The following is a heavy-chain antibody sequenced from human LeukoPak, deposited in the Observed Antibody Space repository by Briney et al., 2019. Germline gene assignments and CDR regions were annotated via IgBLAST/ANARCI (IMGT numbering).Heavy chain of an antibody. V-gene: IGHV4-59*08. Sequence: SETLSLTCIVSGGSISGYHWGWVRRPPGKGLEYISFIYYNGDTNYNPSLKSRVTMSVDTSKNQFSLKLSSVTAADTAVYYCARLGDCGHDCYSHDYWGQGTLVTVSS. D-gene: IGHD2-21*01. CDR1: GGSISGYH. CDR3: ARLGDCGHDCYSHDY. J-gene: IGHJ4*02. CDR2: IYYNGDT.